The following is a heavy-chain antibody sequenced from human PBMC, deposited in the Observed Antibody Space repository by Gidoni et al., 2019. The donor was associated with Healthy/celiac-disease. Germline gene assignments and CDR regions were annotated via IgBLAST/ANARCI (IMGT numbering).Heavy chain of an antibody. CDR3: ARDDRDDYGMDV. Sequence: VQLQQSGPGLVKPSQPLSLTCALSGYSVSANSAAWHWIRQSPSRGLEWLGRTYYRSEWYNEYAVSVKSRVTINPDTSKNQFSLHLNSVTPEDTAVYYCARDDRDDYGMDVWGQGTTVTVSS. CDR2: TYYRSEWYN. V-gene: IGHV6-1*01. J-gene: IGHJ6*02. CDR1: GYSVSANSAA.